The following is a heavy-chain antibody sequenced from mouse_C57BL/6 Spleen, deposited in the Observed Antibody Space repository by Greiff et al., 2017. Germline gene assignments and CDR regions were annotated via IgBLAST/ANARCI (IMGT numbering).Heavy chain of an antibody. Sequence: EVKVEESGGGLVQPGGSMKLSCVASGFTFSNYWMNWVRQSPEKGLEWVAQIRLKSDNYATHYAESVKGRLTISRDDSKSSVYMQMNNLSAEDTGIYCCTMYDYDWVAYWGQGTLVTVSA. CDR3: TMYDYDWVAY. CDR1: GFTFSNYW. V-gene: IGHV6-3*01. CDR2: IRLKSDNYAT. D-gene: IGHD2-4*01. J-gene: IGHJ3*01.